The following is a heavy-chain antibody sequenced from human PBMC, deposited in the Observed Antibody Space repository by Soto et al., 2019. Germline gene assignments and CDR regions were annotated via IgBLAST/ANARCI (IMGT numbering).Heavy chain of an antibody. J-gene: IGHJ4*02. CDR2: IIPIFGTA. CDR3: ARMGTYYSYDGSFDY. V-gene: IGHV1-69*12. CDR1: GGTFSSYA. Sequence: QVQLVQSGAEVKKPGSSVKVSCKASGGTFSSYAISWVRQAPGQGLEWMGGIIPIFGTANYAQKFQGRVTITADESTSTASMELSSLRSEDTAVYYCARMGTYYSYDGSFDYWGQGTLVTVSS. D-gene: IGHD5-18*01.